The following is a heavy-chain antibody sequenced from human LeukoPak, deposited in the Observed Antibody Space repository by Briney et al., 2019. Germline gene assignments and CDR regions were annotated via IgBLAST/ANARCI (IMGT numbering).Heavy chain of an antibody. D-gene: IGHD3-16*01. CDR2: ISSSSSYT. V-gene: IGHV3-11*06. CDR1: GFTFSDYY. Sequence: PGGSLRLSCTASGFTFSDYYMSWIRQAPGKGREWVSYISSSSSYTNYADSVKGRFTISRDNAKDSLYLQMNSLRAEDTAVYYCARDQGSYGANWFDPWGQGTLVTVSS. CDR3: ARDQGSYGANWFDP. J-gene: IGHJ5*02.